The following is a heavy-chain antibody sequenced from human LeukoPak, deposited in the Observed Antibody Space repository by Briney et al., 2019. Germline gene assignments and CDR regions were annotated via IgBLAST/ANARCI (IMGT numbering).Heavy chain of an antibody. CDR2: ISSSGGST. CDR3: AKRVVPAAIGWFDP. Sequence: PGRSLRLSCAADASTFSSYAMSCVRQVPGNGLEWVSAISSSGGSTYYADSVKGRFTLSRDNSKNTLYLQMNSLRAEDTAVYYCAKRVVPAAIGWFDPWGQGTLVTVSS. J-gene: IGHJ5*02. CDR1: ASTFSSYA. V-gene: IGHV3-23*01. D-gene: IGHD2-2*02.